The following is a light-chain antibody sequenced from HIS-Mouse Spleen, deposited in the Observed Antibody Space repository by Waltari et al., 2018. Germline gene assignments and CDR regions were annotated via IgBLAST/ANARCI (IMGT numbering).Light chain of an antibody. CDR2: EDS. CDR3: YSTDSSGNHRV. Sequence: SYELTQPPSVSVSPGQTARITCSGDALPKKYAYWYQEKSGQAPVLVHYEDSKRPSGIPERFSGSSSGTMATLTISGDQVEDEADYYCYSTDSSGNHRVFGGGTKLTVL. V-gene: IGLV3-10*01. J-gene: IGLJ2*01. CDR1: ALPKKY.